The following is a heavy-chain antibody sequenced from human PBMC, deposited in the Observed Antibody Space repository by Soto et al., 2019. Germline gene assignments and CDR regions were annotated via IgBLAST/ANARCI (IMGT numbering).Heavy chain of an antibody. CDR2: IGIGSSTT. Sequence: PGGSLRLSCAASGFTFRNYGMNWVRQAPGKGLEWVSYIGIGSSTTYYADSVKGRFTISRDNAKNSLYLQMNSLRAEDTAVYYCARDRGYTYGFDFWGQGALVTVSS. J-gene: IGHJ4*02. V-gene: IGHV3-48*01. CDR1: GFTFRNYG. CDR3: ARDRGYTYGFDF. D-gene: IGHD5-18*01.